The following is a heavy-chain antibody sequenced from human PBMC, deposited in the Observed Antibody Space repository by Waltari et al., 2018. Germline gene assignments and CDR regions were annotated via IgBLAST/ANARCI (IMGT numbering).Heavy chain of an antibody. CDR2: IYSGGST. V-gene: IGHV3-53*01. CDR3: ARESYDSSGYPH. CDR1: GFTVSSNY. D-gene: IGHD3-22*01. Sequence: SGFTVSSNYMSWVRQAPGKGLEWVSVIYSGGSTYYADSVKGRFTISRDNSKNTLYLQMNSLRAEDTAVYYCARESYDSSGYPHWGQGTLVTVSS. J-gene: IGHJ4*02.